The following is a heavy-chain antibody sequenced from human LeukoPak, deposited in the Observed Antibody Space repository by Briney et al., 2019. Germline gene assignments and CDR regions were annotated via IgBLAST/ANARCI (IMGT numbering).Heavy chain of an antibody. CDR2: INSDGGTT. D-gene: IGHD3-22*01. J-gene: IGHJ4*02. Sequence: PGGSLRLSCGASGFTFGTYWMHWVRQAPGKGLVWVSGINSDGGTTTYADSVKGRFTISRDNAKNTLYLQMNSLRAEDTAVYYCAKFYDSSGYYYFDYWGQGTLVTVSS. CDR3: AKFYDSSGYYYFDY. CDR1: GFTFGTYW. V-gene: IGHV3-74*01.